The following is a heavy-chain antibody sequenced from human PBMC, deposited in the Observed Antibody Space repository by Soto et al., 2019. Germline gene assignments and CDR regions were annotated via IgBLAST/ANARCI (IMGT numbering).Heavy chain of an antibody. V-gene: IGHV3-23*01. CDR2: ISGSGGST. CDR3: AKASRGGYSSSSITLFDAFDI. Sequence: GGSLRLSCAASGFTFSSYAMSWVRQAPGKGLEWVSGISGSGGSTYYADSVKGRFTISRDNSKNRLYLQMNSLRAEDTAVYYCAKASRGGYSSSSITLFDAFDIWGQGTMVTVSS. J-gene: IGHJ3*02. CDR1: GFTFSSYA. D-gene: IGHD6-6*01.